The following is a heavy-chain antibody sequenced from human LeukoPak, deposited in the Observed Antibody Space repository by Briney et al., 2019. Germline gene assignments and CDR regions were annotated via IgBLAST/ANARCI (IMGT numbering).Heavy chain of an antibody. D-gene: IGHD3-22*01. CDR3: ARGYYDSKDGY. CDR2: INSDGSST. V-gene: IGHV3-74*01. Sequence: PGGSLRLSCAASGFTFSSYWMHWVRQAPGKGLVWVSRINSDGSSTSYADSVKGRFTISRDNAKNSLYLQMNSLRAEDTAVYYCARGYYDSKDGYWGQGTLVTVSS. J-gene: IGHJ4*02. CDR1: GFTFSSYW.